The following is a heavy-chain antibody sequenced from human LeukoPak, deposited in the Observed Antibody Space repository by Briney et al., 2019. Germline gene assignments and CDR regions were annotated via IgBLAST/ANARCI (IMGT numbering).Heavy chain of an antibody. Sequence: PGGSLRLSCAASGFTFSSYGMHWVRQAPGKGLEWVANIKQDGSEKYYVDSVKGRFTISRDNAKNSLYLQMNSLRAEDTAVYYCARRRDGHNYGFDYWGQGTLVTVSS. CDR3: ARRRDGHNYGFDY. J-gene: IGHJ4*02. V-gene: IGHV3-7*01. D-gene: IGHD5-24*01. CDR1: GFTFSSYG. CDR2: IKQDGSEK.